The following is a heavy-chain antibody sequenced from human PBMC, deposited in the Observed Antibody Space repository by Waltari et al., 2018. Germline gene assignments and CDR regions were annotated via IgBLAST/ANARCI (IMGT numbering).Heavy chain of an antibody. CDR2: INAGNGNT. V-gene: IGHV1-3*03. CDR3: ARAPFDEISFDI. CDR1: GYTFTSYA. J-gene: IGHJ3*02. Sequence: QVQLVQSGAEVKKPGASVKVSCKASGYTFTSYAMHWVRQAPGQRLERMGWINAGNGNTKYSPAFQGRVTMTRDTSASTAYMELSSLRSEDMAVYYCARAPFDEISFDIWGQGTMVTVSS.